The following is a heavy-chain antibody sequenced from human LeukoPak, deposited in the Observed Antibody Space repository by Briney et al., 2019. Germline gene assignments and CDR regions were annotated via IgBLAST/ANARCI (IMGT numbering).Heavy chain of an antibody. CDR1: GGSISSYY. D-gene: IGHD3-10*01. J-gene: IGHJ4*02. V-gene: IGHV4-4*07. CDR3: TQGEGEGDYVGY. Sequence: TSETLSLTCTVSGGSISSYYWSWIRQPAGKGLEWIGRIYTSGSTNDTPSLKSRATISVDKSKNQFSLKLSSVTGADTAVYYCTQGEGEGDYVGYWGQGTLVTV. CDR2: IYTSGST.